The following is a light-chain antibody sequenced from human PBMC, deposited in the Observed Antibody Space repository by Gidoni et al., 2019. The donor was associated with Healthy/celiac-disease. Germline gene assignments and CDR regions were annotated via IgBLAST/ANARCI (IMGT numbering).Light chain of an antibody. CDR1: QSVLYSSNNKNY. V-gene: IGKV4-1*01. CDR3: QQYYSTPPWT. J-gene: IGKJ2*02. CDR2: WAS. Sequence: IVMTPPTDSLAVALGERATINCKSSQSVLYSSNNKNYLAWYQQKPGQPPKLLIYWASTRESGVPDRFSGSGSGTDFTLTISSLQAEDVAVYYCQQYYSTPPWTFGQGTKLEIK.